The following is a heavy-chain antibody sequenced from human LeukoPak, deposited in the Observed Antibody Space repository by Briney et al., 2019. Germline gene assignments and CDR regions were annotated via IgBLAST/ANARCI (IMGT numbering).Heavy chain of an antibody. CDR3: ARHHFGCSSTSCYNDY. CDR1: GYTFTGYY. V-gene: IGHV1-2*06. Sequence: ASVKVSCKASGYTFTGYYMHWVRQAPGQGLEWMGRINPNSGGTNYAQKFQGRVTMTRDKSISTAYLQWSSLKASDTAMYYCARHHFGCSSTSCYNDYWGQGTLVTVSS. J-gene: IGHJ4*02. CDR2: INPNSGGT. D-gene: IGHD2-2*01.